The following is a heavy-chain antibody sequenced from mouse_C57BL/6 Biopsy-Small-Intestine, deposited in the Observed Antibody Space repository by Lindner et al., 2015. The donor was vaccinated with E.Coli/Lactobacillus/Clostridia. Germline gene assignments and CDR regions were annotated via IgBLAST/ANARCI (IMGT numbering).Heavy chain of an antibody. Sequence: QLQESGPVLVKPGASVKMSCKASGYTFTDYYMNWVKQSHGRSLEWIGVINPYNGIASYNQKFKGKATLTVDRSSSTAYMELNSLTSEDSAVYYCARGSNYVNWYFDVWGTGTTVTVSS. D-gene: IGHD2-5*01. V-gene: IGHV1-19*01. CDR1: GYTFTDYY. CDR2: INPYNGIA. J-gene: IGHJ1*03. CDR3: ARGSNYVNWYFDV.